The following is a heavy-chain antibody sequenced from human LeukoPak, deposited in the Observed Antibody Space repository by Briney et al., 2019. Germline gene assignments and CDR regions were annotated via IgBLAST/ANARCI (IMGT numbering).Heavy chain of an antibody. CDR1: GFTFSNSA. V-gene: IGHV3-23*01. J-gene: IGHJ4*02. CDR2: ISGSGGAT. Sequence: GGSLRLSCVASGFTFSNSAMNWVRQAPGKGLEWVSAISGSGGATYYADSVKGRLTISRDNSKNTLYLQMSSLRAEDTAVYYCAKSPTMARGVVDYWGQGTLVTVSS. D-gene: IGHD3-10*01. CDR3: AKSPTMARGVVDY.